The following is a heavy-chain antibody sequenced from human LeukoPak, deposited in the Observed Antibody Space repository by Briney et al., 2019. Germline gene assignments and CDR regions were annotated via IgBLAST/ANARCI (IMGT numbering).Heavy chain of an antibody. V-gene: IGHV3-21*01. D-gene: IGHD4-17*01. CDR3: ARDKAYGAGGMDV. J-gene: IGHJ6*04. CDR2: ISSSSSYI. CDR1: GFTFSSYS. Sequence: GGSLGLSCAASGFTFSSYSMNWVRQAPGKGREWVSSISSSSSYIYYADSVKGRFTISRDNAKNSLYLQMNSLRAEDTAVYYCARDKAYGAGGMDVWGKGTTVTVSS.